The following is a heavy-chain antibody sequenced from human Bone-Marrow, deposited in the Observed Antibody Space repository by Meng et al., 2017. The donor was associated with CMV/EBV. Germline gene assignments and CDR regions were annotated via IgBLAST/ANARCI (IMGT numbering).Heavy chain of an antibody. CDR1: SISSGGYY. CDR3: ARERPEDDYGGNGFDY. J-gene: IGHJ4*02. CDR2: IYDSGST. D-gene: IGHD4-23*01. V-gene: IGHV4-31*02. Sequence: SISSGGYYWRWIRQHQGKGLEWIGYIYDSGSTYYNPSLKSRVTISVDTSKNQFSLKLSSVTAADTAVYYCARERPEDDYGGNGFDYWGQGTLVTVSS.